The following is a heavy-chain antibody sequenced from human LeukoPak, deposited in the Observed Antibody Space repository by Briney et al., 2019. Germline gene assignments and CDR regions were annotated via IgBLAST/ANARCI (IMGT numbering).Heavy chain of an antibody. V-gene: IGHV4-39*07. CDR1: GGSISSSSYY. D-gene: IGHD3-22*01. CDR3: AREPITMIATFGY. CDR2: IYASGST. Sequence: SETLSLTCTVSGGSISSSSYYWGWIRQPPGKGLEWIGRIYASGSTNYNPSLKSRVTMSVDTSKNQFSLKVRSVTAADTAVYYCAREPITMIATFGYWGQGTLVTVSP. J-gene: IGHJ4*02.